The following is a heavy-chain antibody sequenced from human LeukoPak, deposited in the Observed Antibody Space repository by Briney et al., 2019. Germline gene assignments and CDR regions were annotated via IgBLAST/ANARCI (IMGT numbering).Heavy chain of an antibody. CDR1: GFTFSTYA. CDR2: ISGSGGST. V-gene: IGHV3-23*01. D-gene: IGHD3-16*01. Sequence: QPGGSLRLSCAASGFTFSTYAMSWVRQAPGKGLEWVSAISGSGGSTYHADSVKGRFTISRDNSKNTLYLQMNSLRAEDTAVYYCAKDLPWGDYYYGMDVWGQGSTVTVSS. CDR3: AKDLPWGDYYYGMDV. J-gene: IGHJ6*02.